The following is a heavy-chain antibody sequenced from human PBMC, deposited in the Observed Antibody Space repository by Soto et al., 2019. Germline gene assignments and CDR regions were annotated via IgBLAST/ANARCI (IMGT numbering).Heavy chain of an antibody. CDR2: MYYSGST. V-gene: IGHV4-61*01. J-gene: IGHJ3*02. D-gene: IGHD1-7*01. CDR1: GGSVSSGSYY. Sequence: SETLSLTCTVSGGSVSSGSYYWSWIRQPPGKGLEWIGYMYYSGSTNYNPSFKSRVTIXVXXSXNXIXPXXXSVTXCETAXYYCARYNWHSGPFDICGQGTMVTVS. CDR3: ARYNWHSGPFDI.